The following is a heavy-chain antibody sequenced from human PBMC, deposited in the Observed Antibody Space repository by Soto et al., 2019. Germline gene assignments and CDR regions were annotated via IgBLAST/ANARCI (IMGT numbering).Heavy chain of an antibody. CDR1: GGSFSGYY. D-gene: IGHD7-27*01. J-gene: IGHJ5*02. CDR2: INHSGST. CDR3: ARDLTFAVS. V-gene: IGHV4-34*01. Sequence: SETLSLTCAVYGGSFSGYYWSWIRQPPGKGLEWIGEINHSGSTNYNPSLKSRVTISVDTSKNQFSLKLSSVTAADTAVYYCARDLTFAVSWGQGTLVTVSS.